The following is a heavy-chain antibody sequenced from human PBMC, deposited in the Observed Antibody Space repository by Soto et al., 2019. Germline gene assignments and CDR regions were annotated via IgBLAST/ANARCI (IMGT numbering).Heavy chain of an antibody. CDR1: GVSINSANW. Sequence: QMQLQESGPGLVKPSGTLSLTCTVSGVSINSANWWTWVRQSPGKGLEWIGEIYHSGSTNFNPSLKSRLIISVDNSKNQFYLELTSVTAADTAGYYCARYCGGGSCYLGAFDIWGQGTMVTVSS. CDR3: ARYCGGGSCYLGAFDI. D-gene: IGHD2-15*01. V-gene: IGHV4-4*02. J-gene: IGHJ3*02. CDR2: IYHSGST.